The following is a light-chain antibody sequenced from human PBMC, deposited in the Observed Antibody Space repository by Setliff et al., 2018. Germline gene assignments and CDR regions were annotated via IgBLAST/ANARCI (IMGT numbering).Light chain of an antibody. CDR2: DVS. CDR3: SSYTSSSTLYV. Sequence: QSAPTQPASVSGSPGQSITISCTGTSSDVGGYDYVSWYQQHPGKAPKFMIYDVSYRPSGVSNRFSGPKSGNTASLTISGLQAEDEADYYCSSYTSSSTLYVFGTGTKVTVL. CDR1: SSDVGGYDY. V-gene: IGLV2-14*03. J-gene: IGLJ1*01.